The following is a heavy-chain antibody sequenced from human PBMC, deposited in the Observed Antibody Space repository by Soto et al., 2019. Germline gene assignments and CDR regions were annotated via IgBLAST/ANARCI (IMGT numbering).Heavy chain of an antibody. Sequence: QVQLVESGGGVVQPGRSLRLSCAASGFTFSSYGMHWVRQAPGKGLEWVAVISYDGSNKYYADSVKGRFTISRDNSKNTLYLQMSSLRAEDTAVYYCAKDTRSYGGYFDYWGQGTLVTVSS. V-gene: IGHV3-30*18. CDR2: ISYDGSNK. CDR1: GFTFSSYG. CDR3: AKDTRSYGGYFDY. J-gene: IGHJ4*02. D-gene: IGHD1-26*01.